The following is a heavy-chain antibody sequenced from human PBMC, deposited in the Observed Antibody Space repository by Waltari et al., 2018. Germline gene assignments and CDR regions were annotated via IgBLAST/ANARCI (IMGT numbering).Heavy chain of an antibody. D-gene: IGHD3-22*01. CDR1: GYSISSGYY. Sequence: QVQLQESGPGLVKPSETLSLTCAVSGYSISSGYYWGWIRQPPGKGLEWIGSIYHSGSTYYNPSLKSRVTISVDTSKNQFSLKLSSVTAADTAVYYCASPISSGYPWGQGTLVTVSS. V-gene: IGHV4-38-2*01. J-gene: IGHJ5*02. CDR2: IYHSGST. CDR3: ASPISSGYP.